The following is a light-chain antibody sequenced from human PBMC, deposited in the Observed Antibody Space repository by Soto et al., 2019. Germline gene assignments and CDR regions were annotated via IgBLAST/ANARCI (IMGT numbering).Light chain of an antibody. CDR1: SSDVGGYNY. V-gene: IGLV2-14*01. CDR3: RSYTSSSTVV. Sequence: QSALTQPASVSGSPGQSITISCTGTSSDVGGYNYVSWYQQHPGKAPKLMIYDVSNRPSGVSNCFSGSKYGNTASLTISGLPAEDEAHYYCRSYTSSSTVVFGGGTKLTVL. CDR2: DVS. J-gene: IGLJ2*01.